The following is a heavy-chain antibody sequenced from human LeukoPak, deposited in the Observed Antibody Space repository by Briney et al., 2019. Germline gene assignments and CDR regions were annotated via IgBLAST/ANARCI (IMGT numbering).Heavy chain of an antibody. J-gene: IGHJ4*02. CDR3: ARSMITFGGVIAWVDY. CDR2: INPNSGGT. Sequence: ASVKVSCKASGYNFRAYYIHWVRQAPGQGLEWMGWINPNSGGTNYAQKFQGRVTMTRDTSISTAYMELSRLRSDDTAVYYCARSMITFGGVIAWVDYWGQGTLVTVSS. V-gene: IGHV1-2*02. D-gene: IGHD3-16*02. CDR1: GYNFRAYY.